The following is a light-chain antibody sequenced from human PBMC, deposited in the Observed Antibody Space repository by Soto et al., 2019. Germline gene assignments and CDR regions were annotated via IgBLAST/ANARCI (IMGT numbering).Light chain of an antibody. CDR1: NIGTKS. V-gene: IGLV3-9*01. Sequence: SYELTQPLSVSVALGQTARITCGGNNIGTKSVHWYQQKPDQAPVLVIYRDNNRPSGIPERFSGSNSGNTATLTISRAQAGDEADYSCQVWDSSTVVFGGGTKLTVL. CDR2: RDN. CDR3: QVWDSSTVV. J-gene: IGLJ2*01.